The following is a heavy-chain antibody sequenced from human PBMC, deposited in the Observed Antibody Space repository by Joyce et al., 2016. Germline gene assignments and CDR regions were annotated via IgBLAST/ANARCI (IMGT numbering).Heavy chain of an antibody. J-gene: IGHJ4*02. V-gene: IGHV4-39*01. CDR2: IHHSGST. CDR3: ARHSTGTADY. D-gene: IGHD1-1*01. CDR1: GGSISGSTYY. Sequence: QLQLQESGPGLVKASETLSLTYTVSGGSISGSTYYWRWLRQPPGKGLEWIGTIHHSGSTSHSPSLRSRVTISVDTSKNQISLKLTSVTAADTAVYYCARHSTGTADYWGQGTQVTVSS.